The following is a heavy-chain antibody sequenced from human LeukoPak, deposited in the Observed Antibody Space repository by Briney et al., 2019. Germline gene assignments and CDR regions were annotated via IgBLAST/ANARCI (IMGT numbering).Heavy chain of an antibody. V-gene: IGHV1-2*02. J-gene: IGHJ3*02. CDR1: GYTFTANY. CDR3: ARDRGGDAFDI. Sequence: ASVEVSCKASGYTFTANYMHWVRQAPGQGLEWMGWINPNSGGTKYAQNFQGRVTMTRDTSISTAYMELSGLRSDDTAVYYCARDRGGDAFDIWGQGTMVTVSS. D-gene: IGHD3-10*01. CDR2: INPNSGGT.